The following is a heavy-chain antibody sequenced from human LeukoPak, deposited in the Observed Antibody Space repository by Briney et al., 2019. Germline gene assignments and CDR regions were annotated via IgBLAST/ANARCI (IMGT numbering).Heavy chain of an antibody. CDR2: INPNSDAT. D-gene: IGHD3-9*01. CDR1: GYSFTTYY. Sequence: GASVKVSCKASGYSFTTYYMHWVRQAPGQGLEWMGLINPNSDATNYAQKFQGRVSMTRDTSISTVYMELSSLTSDDTAVYYCARDRLQMLRFLDWPINQFDSWGQGSLVIVSS. J-gene: IGHJ4*02. CDR3: ARDRLQMLRFLDWPINQFDS. V-gene: IGHV1-2*02.